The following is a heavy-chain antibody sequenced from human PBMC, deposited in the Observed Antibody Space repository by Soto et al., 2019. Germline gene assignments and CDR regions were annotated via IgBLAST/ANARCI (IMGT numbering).Heavy chain of an antibody. CDR3: ARHYGGNSNYYYYGMDV. Sequence: SVKVSCKACGGTFSSYTISWVRQAPGQGLEWMGRIIPILGIANYAQKFQGRVTITADKSTSTAYMELSSLRSEDTAVYYCARHYGGNSNYYYYGMDVRGQGTTVPGSS. CDR2: IIPILGIA. J-gene: IGHJ6*02. V-gene: IGHV1-69*02. CDR1: GGTFSSYT. D-gene: IGHD2-21*02.